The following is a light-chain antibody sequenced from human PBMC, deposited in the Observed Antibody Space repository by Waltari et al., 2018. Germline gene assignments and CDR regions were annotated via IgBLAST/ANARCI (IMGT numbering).Light chain of an antibody. CDR1: QSLTKRY. CDR3: QQYGSSILYT. V-gene: IGKV3-20*01. J-gene: IGKJ2*01. Sequence: EVVLTQSPGTLSLSPGEKATFSCRASQSLTKRYLAWYQQKPGKAPRLLIYGASSRAAGIPDRFSGSGSGTDFSLTINRLEPDDSAVYYCQQYGSSILYTFGQGTKLEIK. CDR2: GAS.